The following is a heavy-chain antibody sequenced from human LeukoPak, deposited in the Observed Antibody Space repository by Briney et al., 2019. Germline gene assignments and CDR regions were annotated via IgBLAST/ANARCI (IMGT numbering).Heavy chain of an antibody. CDR2: IRKTSSTI. CDR1: GFTFSAYG. V-gene: IGHV3-48*01. CDR3: ARDGLDLRLGEFIYAFDV. J-gene: IGHJ3*01. Sequence: GGSLRLSCAASGFTFSAYGMNWVRQAPGKGLEWVAYIRKTSSTIYYADSVKGRFTISRDNAKNSVSLQMNSLRAEDTAVYYCARDGLDLRLGEFIYAFDVWGQGTMVTVST. D-gene: IGHD3-16*01.